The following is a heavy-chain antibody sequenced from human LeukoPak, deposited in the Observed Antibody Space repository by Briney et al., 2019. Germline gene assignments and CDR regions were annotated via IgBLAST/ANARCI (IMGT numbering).Heavy chain of an antibody. CDR2: IRNKANSHTT. D-gene: IGHD1-26*01. Sequence: GGSLRLSCTASGFTFSDYYMDWVRQAPGKGLEWVGRIRNKANSHTTEYAASVKGRFTISRDDSKNSLYLQMNSLKTEDTAVYYCARGLSGSYNPFEDYWGQGTLVTVSS. V-gene: IGHV3-72*01. J-gene: IGHJ4*02. CDR3: ARGLSGSYNPFEDY. CDR1: GFTFSDYY.